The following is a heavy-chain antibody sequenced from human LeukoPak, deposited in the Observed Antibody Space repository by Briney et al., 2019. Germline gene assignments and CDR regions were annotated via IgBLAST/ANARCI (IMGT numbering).Heavy chain of an antibody. J-gene: IGHJ4*02. Sequence: ASVKVSCKASGYAFTSYHINWVRRATGQGREWMGWMSPNSGDTGFAQKFQGRVTMTRNTSITTAYMELSSLRSDDTAIYYCARGVAAGYDYWGQGTLVTVSS. CDR2: MSPNSGDT. D-gene: IGHD6-13*01. V-gene: IGHV1-8*01. CDR1: GYAFTSYH. CDR3: ARGVAAGYDY.